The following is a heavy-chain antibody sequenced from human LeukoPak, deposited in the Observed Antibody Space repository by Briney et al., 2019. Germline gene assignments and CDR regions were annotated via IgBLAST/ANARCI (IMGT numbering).Heavy chain of an antibody. CDR1: GFTVSSNY. V-gene: IGHV3-53*01. D-gene: IGHD3-16*01. Sequence: PGGSLRLSCAVSGFTVSSNYMTWVRQAPGKGLEWVSVIYRGGSTYYADSVKGRFTISRDRSKNTVYLQMNSLRAEDTAVYHCATGAGDNWYFDLWGRGTLVTVSS. J-gene: IGHJ2*01. CDR2: IYRGGST. CDR3: ATGAGDNWYFDL.